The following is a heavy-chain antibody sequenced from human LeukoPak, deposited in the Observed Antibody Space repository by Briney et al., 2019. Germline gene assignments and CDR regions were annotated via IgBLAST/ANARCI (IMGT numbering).Heavy chain of an antibody. D-gene: IGHD2-2*01. J-gene: IGHJ4*02. CDR2: IRNKANGYTT. CDR1: GFSFSDQY. Sequence: GGSLRLSCAASGFSFSDQYMDWVRQAPGKGLEWVGRIRNKANGYTTEYAVSVKGRFTISRDDPKNSLYLQMNSLKTEDTAVYYCARRVIPAADYFDYWGQGTLVTVSS. V-gene: IGHV3-72*01. CDR3: ARRVIPAADYFDY.